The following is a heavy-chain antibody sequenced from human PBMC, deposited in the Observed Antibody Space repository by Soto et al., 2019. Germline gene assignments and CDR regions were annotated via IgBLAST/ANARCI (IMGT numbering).Heavy chain of an antibody. CDR2: IIPMLGVR. D-gene: IGHD2-21*01. J-gene: IGHJ3*02. V-gene: IGHV1-69*02. CDR1: GGTFSTYS. Sequence: QVQLVQSGAEVKKPGSSVKVSCKDSGGTFSTYSMFWVRQAPGQGLEWMGRIIPMLGVRNFAQRFQDRVTITADTSTATVHMELSSLRSEDTALYYCTIGSWSGEVFDIRGKGTMVPVSS. CDR3: TIGSWSGEVFDI.